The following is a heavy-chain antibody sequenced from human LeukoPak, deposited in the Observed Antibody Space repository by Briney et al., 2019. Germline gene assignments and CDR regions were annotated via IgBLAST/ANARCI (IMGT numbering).Heavy chain of an antibody. D-gene: IGHD2-2*02. V-gene: IGHV4-4*07. Sequence: PSETLSLTCTVSGGSISSYFWSWIRQPAGKGLEWIGRIYSSGNTNYNPSLKSRVTMSVDTSKNQISLKLSSVTAADTAVYYCARGSASPAAIPFDFWGQGTMVTVSS. CDR1: GGSISSYF. J-gene: IGHJ3*01. CDR2: IYSSGNT. CDR3: ARGSASPAAIPFDF.